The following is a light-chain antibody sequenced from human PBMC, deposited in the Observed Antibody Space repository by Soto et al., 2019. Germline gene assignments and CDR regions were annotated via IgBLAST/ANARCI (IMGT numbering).Light chain of an antibody. CDR3: GTWDSSLSAVV. CDR2: DNY. CDR1: SSNIGSNY. V-gene: IGLV1-51*01. Sequence: QSVLTQPPSVSAALGQRVTISCSGSSSNIGSNYISWYQQLPGTAPKLLIYDNYKRPSEIPDRFSGSKSGTSATLGIIGIQTGDEADYYCGTWDSSLSAVVFGGGTKLTVL. J-gene: IGLJ2*01.